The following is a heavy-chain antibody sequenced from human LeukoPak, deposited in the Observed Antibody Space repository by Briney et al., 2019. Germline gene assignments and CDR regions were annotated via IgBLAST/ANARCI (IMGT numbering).Heavy chain of an antibody. V-gene: IGHV3-21*01. Sequence: GGSLRLSCAASGFTFSSYSMNWVRQAPGKGLEWVSSISSSSSYIYYADSVKGRFTIPRDNAKNSLYLQMNSLRAEDTAVYYCARGIVGATFDYWGQGTLVTVSS. D-gene: IGHD1-26*01. CDR3: ARGIVGATFDY. CDR2: ISSSSSYI. J-gene: IGHJ4*02. CDR1: GFTFSSYS.